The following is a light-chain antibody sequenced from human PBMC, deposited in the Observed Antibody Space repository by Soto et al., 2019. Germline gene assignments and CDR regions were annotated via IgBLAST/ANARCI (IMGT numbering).Light chain of an antibody. CDR3: QQYNNWPPWT. CDR2: GAS. Sequence: EIVMTQSPATRSVSPVERATLSCRASQSDSSNLAWYQQKPGQAPRLLIYGASTRATGIPARFSGSGSGTEFTLTISSLQSEDFAVYYCQQYNNWPPWTFGQGTKVDIK. J-gene: IGKJ1*01. CDR1: QSDSSN. V-gene: IGKV3-15*01.